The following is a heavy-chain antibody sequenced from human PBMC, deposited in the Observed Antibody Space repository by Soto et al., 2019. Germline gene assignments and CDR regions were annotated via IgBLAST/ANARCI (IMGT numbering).Heavy chain of an antibody. CDR1: GFTFGNYG. D-gene: IGHD1-26*01. CDR2: TSYDGNNK. Sequence: QVQLVDSGGDVVQPGGSLRLSCTGSGFTFGNYGMHWVRQAPGKGLEWVASTSYDGNNKYYADSLKGRFTISRDNYKKKVYLKITSLGPEDTGVYYCAKGGGSARGFDHWGQGALVTVSS. CDR3: AKGGGSARGFDH. J-gene: IGHJ4*02. V-gene: IGHV3-30*18.